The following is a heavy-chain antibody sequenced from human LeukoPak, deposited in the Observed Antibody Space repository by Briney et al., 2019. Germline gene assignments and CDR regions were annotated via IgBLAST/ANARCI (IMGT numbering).Heavy chain of an antibody. CDR1: GGSFSGYY. V-gene: IGHV4-34*01. CDR3: ARHRLDIAYYGSGSYSNWFDP. D-gene: IGHD3-10*01. Sequence: SETLSLTCAVYGGSFSGYYWSWIRQPPGKGLEWIGEINHSGSTNYNPSLKSRVTISVDTSKNQFSLKLSSATAADTAVYYCARHRLDIAYYGSGSYSNWFDPWGQGTLVTVSS. J-gene: IGHJ5*02. CDR2: INHSGST.